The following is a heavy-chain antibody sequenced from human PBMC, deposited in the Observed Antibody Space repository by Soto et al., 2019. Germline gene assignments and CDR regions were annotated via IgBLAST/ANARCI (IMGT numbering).Heavy chain of an antibody. CDR3: ARDLFGAAAGPFDY. V-gene: IGHV3-30*04. Sequence: QVQLVESGGGVVQPGRALRLSCAASGFTFSSYAIHWVRQAPGKGLEWLTLISFDGERQYYADSVKGRFTISRDNSKNTLYLQMSSLRTEDTAVYYCARDLFGAAAGPFDYWGQGTLVTVSS. CDR2: ISFDGERQ. J-gene: IGHJ4*02. CDR1: GFTFSSYA. D-gene: IGHD6-13*01.